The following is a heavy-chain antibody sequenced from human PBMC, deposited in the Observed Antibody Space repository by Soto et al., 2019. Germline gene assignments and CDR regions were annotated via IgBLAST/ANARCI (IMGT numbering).Heavy chain of an antibody. CDR1: GFKFSTYG. J-gene: IGHJ6*02. CDR3: AKGLVGYVFGVQDYYFGMDV. Sequence: QVQLVESGGGVVQPGRSLRLSCGASGFKFSTYGMHWVRQAPGKGLEWVAVISYDGNNKDYADSVKSRFTISRDNSKNTSYLQMNSLRAEDTAVYYCAKGLVGYVFGVQDYYFGMDVWGQGTTVAVSS. CDR2: ISYDGNNK. D-gene: IGHD1-26*01. V-gene: IGHV3-30*18.